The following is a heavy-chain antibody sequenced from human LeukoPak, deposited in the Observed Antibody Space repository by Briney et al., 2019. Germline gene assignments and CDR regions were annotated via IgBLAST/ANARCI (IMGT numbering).Heavy chain of an antibody. Sequence: GASVKVSCKASGGTFSSYAIRWVRQAPGQGLEGMGGIIPIFGTANYAQKFQGRVTITADESTSTAYMELSSLRSEDTAVYYCARAQTNWFDPWGQGTLVTVSS. CDR1: GGTFSSYA. CDR3: ARAQTNWFDP. V-gene: IGHV1-69*13. J-gene: IGHJ5*02. CDR2: IIPIFGTA.